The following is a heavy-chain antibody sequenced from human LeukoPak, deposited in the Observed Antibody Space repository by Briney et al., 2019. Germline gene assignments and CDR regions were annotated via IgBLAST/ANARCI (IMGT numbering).Heavy chain of an antibody. J-gene: IGHJ4*02. V-gene: IGHV4-34*01. D-gene: IGHD3-9*01. Sequence: SETLFLTCAVYGGSITCYYWSWIRRTPGRGLEWVGEIHYTRATSYNPPRESRATISTATSKNQCSLRLSSVTAADTAVYYWARVNILTGYCFDFWGQGALVTASS. CDR2: IHYTRAT. CDR1: GGSITCYY. CDR3: ARVNILTGYCFDF.